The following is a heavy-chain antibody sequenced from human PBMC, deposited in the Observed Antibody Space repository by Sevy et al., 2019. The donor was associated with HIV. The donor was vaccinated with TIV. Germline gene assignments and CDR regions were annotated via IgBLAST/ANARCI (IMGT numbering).Heavy chain of an antibody. V-gene: IGHV3-53*01. CDR2: IYSGGDT. CDR3: ARDLRVATASGGMDV. CDR1: GFTVSSNF. D-gene: IGHD6-13*01. J-gene: IGHJ6*02. Sequence: QLGGSLRLSCVAYGFTVSSNFMTWVRQAPGKGLEWVSIIYSGGDTYYADSVKGRFTISRDNSKNTLYLQMNNLRAEDTAVYYCARDLRVATASGGMDVWGQGTTVTVSS.